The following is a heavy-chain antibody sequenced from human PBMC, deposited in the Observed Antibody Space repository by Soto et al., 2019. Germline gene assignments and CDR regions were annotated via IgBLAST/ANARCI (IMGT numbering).Heavy chain of an antibody. V-gene: IGHV3-23*01. Sequence: PGGSLRLSCAASGFSFSNYAMSWVRQATAQGLEWVASLTTRGGRTYYVDSVKSRFTIARDIFANALYLEMNSLTPEDTALYYCATESYYDPSGRYSDLYVDSWGQGTLVTVSS. CDR3: ATESYYDPSGRYSDLYVDS. CDR2: LTTRGGRT. J-gene: IGHJ4*02. CDR1: GFSFSNYA. D-gene: IGHD3-22*01.